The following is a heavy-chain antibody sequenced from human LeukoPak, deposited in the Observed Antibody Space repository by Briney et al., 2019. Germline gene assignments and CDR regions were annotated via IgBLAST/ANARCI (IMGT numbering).Heavy chain of an antibody. V-gene: IGHV4-39*01. CDR2: IYYSGSS. CDR1: GGSISSSSYY. J-gene: IGHJ4*02. D-gene: IGHD6-13*01. CDR3: ARHNSWGVDY. Sequence: MASETLSLTCTVSGGSISSSSYYWGWIRQPPGKGLEWIGSIYYSGSSYYNPSLKSRVTISVDTSKNQFSLKLSSVTAADTAVYYCARHNSWGVDYWGQGTLVTVSS.